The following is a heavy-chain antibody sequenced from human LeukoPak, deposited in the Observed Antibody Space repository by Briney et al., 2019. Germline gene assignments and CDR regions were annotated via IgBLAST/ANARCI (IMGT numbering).Heavy chain of an antibody. D-gene: IGHD1-26*01. J-gene: IGHJ5*02. Sequence: SETLSLTCTVSGGSITSGSYYWSWLRQPAGKGMEWIGHIYASGITDYNPSLKSRVTVSRDTSKNQFSLNLSSVTAADTAVYYCSRVKTLVGATTTGWFDPWGQGTLVTVSS. CDR1: GGSITSGSYY. CDR2: IYASGIT. CDR3: SRVKTLVGATTTGWFDP. V-gene: IGHV4-61*09.